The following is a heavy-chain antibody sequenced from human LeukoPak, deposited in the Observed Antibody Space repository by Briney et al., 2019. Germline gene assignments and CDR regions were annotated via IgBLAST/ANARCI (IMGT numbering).Heavy chain of an antibody. CDR1: GGSISNYY. J-gene: IGHJ4*02. Sequence: SETLSLTCTVSGGSISNYYRTWIRQPPGKGLESIGYIYNSGNTNYNPSLKSRVTISVDTSKNQSSLELSSVTTSDTAVYYCARALYSASWSYWGPGTLVTVSS. CDR2: IYNSGNT. V-gene: IGHV4-59*01. CDR3: ARALYSASWSY. D-gene: IGHD6-13*01.